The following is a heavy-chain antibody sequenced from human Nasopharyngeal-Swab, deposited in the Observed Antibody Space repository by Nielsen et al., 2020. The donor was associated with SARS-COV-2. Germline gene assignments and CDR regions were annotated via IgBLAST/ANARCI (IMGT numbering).Heavy chain of an antibody. CDR2: ISGSGGST. CDR3: ARDPDYDFWSGYSKSFDY. CDR1: GFTFSSYS. D-gene: IGHD3-3*01. V-gene: IGHV3-21*01. Sequence: GESLKISCAASGFTFSSYSMNWVRQAPGKGLEWVSAISGSGGSTYYADSVKGRFTISRDNAKNSLYLQMNSLRAEDTAVYYCARDPDYDFWSGYSKSFDYWGQGTLVTVSS. J-gene: IGHJ4*02.